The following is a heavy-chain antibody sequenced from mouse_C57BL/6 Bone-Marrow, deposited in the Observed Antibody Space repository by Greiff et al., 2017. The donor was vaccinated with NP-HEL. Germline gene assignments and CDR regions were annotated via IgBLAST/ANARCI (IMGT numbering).Heavy chain of an antibody. D-gene: IGHD2-2*01. J-gene: IGHJ2*01. CDR3: TAGVTTVDY. V-gene: IGHV6-3*01. CDR2: IRLKSDNYAT. Sequence: EVQLVESGGGLVQPGGSMKLSCVASGFTFSNYWMNWVRQSPEKGLEWVAQIRLKSDNYATHYAASVKGRFTISRDDSKSSVYLQMNNLRAEDTGIYYCTAGVTTVDYWGQGTTLTVSS. CDR1: GFTFSNYW.